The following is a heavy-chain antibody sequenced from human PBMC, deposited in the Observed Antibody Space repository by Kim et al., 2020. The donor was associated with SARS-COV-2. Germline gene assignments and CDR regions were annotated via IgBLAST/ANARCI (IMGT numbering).Heavy chain of an antibody. CDR3: AREIGSGYDLGDY. D-gene: IGHD5-12*01. Sequence: GGSLRLSCAASGFSFSSYSMNWVRQAPGKGLEWVSSISSSSSYIYYADPVKGRFTTFRDNAKNSLYLQMNSVRAEDTAVYYCAREIGSGYDLGDYWGQGTLVTVSS. CDR1: GFSFSSYS. CDR2: ISSSSSYI. J-gene: IGHJ4*02. V-gene: IGHV3-21*01.